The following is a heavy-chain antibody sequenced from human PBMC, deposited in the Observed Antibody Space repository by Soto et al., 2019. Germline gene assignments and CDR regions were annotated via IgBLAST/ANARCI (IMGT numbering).Heavy chain of an antibody. D-gene: IGHD2-2*01. CDR2: ISYDGSTE. CDR1: GFIFRSYG. CDR3: ARNQKAGGGMDV. Sequence: PGGSLRLSCAASGFIFRSYGMYWIRQAPGKGLEWVAIISYDGSTEYYADSVKGRFTISRDNSKNTLYLQMGSLRAEDMAVYYCARNQKAGGGMDVWGQGTTVTVSS. V-gene: IGHV3-30*03. J-gene: IGHJ6*02.